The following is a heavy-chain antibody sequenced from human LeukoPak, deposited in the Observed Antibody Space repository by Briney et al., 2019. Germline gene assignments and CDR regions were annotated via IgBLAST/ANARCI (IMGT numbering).Heavy chain of an antibody. Sequence: PSETLSLTCTVSGGSISSYYWSWIRQPAGKALEWIGRICTSGSTNYNPSLKSRVTMSVDTSKNQFSLKLTSVTAADTAVYYCARAYGKNYGMDVWGQGTTVTVSS. D-gene: IGHD1-14*01. V-gene: IGHV4-4*07. CDR2: ICTSGST. J-gene: IGHJ6*02. CDR3: ARAYGKNYGMDV. CDR1: GGSISSYY.